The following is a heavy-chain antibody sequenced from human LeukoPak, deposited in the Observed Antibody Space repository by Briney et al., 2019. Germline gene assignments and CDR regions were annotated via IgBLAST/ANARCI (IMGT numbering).Heavy chain of an antibody. CDR2: INHNGSP. Sequence: SETLSLTCSVYGGSFSGYYWSWIRQPPGKGLEWIGEINHNGSPNYKPSLKSRVTISVDTSKNQFSLKLSSVTAADTAVYYCTREHCSGGSCYSIYYYYYMDVWGKGTTVTVSS. V-gene: IGHV4-34*01. J-gene: IGHJ6*03. CDR3: TREHCSGGSCYSIYYYYYMDV. D-gene: IGHD2-15*01. CDR1: GGSFSGYY.